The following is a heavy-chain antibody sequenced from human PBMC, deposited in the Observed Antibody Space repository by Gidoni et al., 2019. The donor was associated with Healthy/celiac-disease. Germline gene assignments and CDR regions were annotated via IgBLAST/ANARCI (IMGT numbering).Heavy chain of an antibody. V-gene: IGHV3-15*01. CDR1: GFTFSNAW. J-gene: IGHJ4*02. CDR3: TTAPPDYYFDY. Sequence: EVQLVESGGGLVKPGGSLRLSCAASGFTFSNAWMSWVRQAPGKGLGWVGRIKSKTDGGTTDYAAPVKGRFTISRDDSKNTLYLQMNSLKTEDTAVYYCTTAPPDYYFDYWGQGTLVTVSS. CDR2: IKSKTDGGTT.